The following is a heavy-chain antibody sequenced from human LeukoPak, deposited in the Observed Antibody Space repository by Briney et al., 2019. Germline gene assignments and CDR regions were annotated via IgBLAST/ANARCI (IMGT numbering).Heavy chain of an antibody. Sequence: PSETLSLTCTVSGGSISSYYWSWIRQPPGKGLEWIGYIYYSGSTNYNPSLKSRLTISVDTSKNQFSLKLSSVTAADTAVYYCAKGYCRGNSCYDDRGAFDYWGQGTLVTVSS. D-gene: IGHD2-2*01. J-gene: IGHJ4*02. CDR3: AKGYCRGNSCYDDRGAFDY. CDR2: IYYSGST. CDR1: GGSISSYY. V-gene: IGHV4-59*08.